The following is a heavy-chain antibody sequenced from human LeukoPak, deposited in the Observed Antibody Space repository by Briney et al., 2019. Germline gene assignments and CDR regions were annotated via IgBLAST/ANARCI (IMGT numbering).Heavy chain of an antibody. Sequence: SQTPSLTCAISGDSVSSNSAAWNWIRQSPSRGLEWLGRTYYRSKWYNDYAVSVKSRITINPDTSKNQFSLQLNSVTPEDTAVYYCAREWELLRGDHDAFDIWGQGTMVTVSS. V-gene: IGHV6-1*01. CDR1: GDSVSSNSAA. J-gene: IGHJ3*02. D-gene: IGHD1-26*01. CDR3: AREWELLRGDHDAFDI. CDR2: TYYRSKWYN.